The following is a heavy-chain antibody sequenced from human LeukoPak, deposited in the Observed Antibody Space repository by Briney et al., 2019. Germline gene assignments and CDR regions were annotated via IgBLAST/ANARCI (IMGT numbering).Heavy chain of an antibody. CDR3: ARGVEPLAANTLAY. J-gene: IGHJ4*02. V-gene: IGHV3-53*01. D-gene: IGHD1-14*01. CDR1: GFTVITND. Sequence: GGSLRLSCAASGFTVITNDMTWVRQAPGKGLEWVSVLYSDGNTKYADSVQGRFTISRDNSKNTLYLEMNSLSPDDTAVYYCARGVEPLAANTLAYWGQGTLVTVSP. CDR2: LYSDGNT.